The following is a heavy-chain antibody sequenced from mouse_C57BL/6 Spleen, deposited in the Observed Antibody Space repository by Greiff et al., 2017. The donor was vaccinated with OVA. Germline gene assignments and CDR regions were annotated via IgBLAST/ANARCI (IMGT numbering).Heavy chain of an antibody. CDR1: GFTFSDYG. D-gene: IGHD2-4*01. V-gene: IGHV5-17*01. Sequence: EVKVVESGGGLVKPGGSLKLSCAASGFTFSDYGMHWVRQAPERGLEWVAYISIGSSTIYYADTVKGRFTISRDNATNTLFLQMTSLRSEDTAMYYCAMGYYDCSWFAYWGQGTLVTVSA. J-gene: IGHJ3*01. CDR2: ISIGSSTI. CDR3: AMGYYDCSWFAY.